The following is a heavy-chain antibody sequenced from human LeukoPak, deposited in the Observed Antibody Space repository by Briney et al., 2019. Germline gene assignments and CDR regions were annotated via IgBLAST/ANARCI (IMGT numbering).Heavy chain of an antibody. CDR2: INSDGSST. Sequence: GGSLRLSCAASGFTFSSYWMHWVRQAPGKGLVWVSRINSDGSSTSYADYVKGRFTISRDNAKNTLYLQMYSLRAEDTAVYYCARGHYYGSGSYTYYYYGMDVWGQGTTVTVSS. CDR3: ARGHYYGSGSYTYYYYGMDV. D-gene: IGHD3-10*01. CDR1: GFTFSSYW. J-gene: IGHJ6*02. V-gene: IGHV3-74*01.